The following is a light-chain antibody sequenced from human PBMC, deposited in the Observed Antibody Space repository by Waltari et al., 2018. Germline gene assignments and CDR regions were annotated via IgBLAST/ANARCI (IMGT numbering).Light chain of an antibody. Sequence: EIVLTQSPGTLSLSPGDRANLSCRASQSVSSTYLAWYQQKPGQAPGLLIYGASSRATGIPDRFSGSGSGTDFTLTISRLEPEDFAVYYCQHYSSSSWTFGQGTKVEIK. CDR2: GAS. V-gene: IGKV3-20*01. J-gene: IGKJ1*01. CDR3: QHYSSSSWT. CDR1: QSVSSTY.